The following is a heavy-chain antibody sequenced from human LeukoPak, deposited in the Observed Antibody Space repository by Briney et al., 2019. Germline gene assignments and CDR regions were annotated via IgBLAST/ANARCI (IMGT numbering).Heavy chain of an antibody. CDR2: IYYSGST. CDR1: GGSISSYY. CDR3: ARVRGYDILTGYAFDI. Sequence: PSETLSLTCTVSGGSISSYYWSWIRQPPGKGLEWIGYIYYSGSTNYNPSLKSRVTISVDTSKNQYSLKLSSVTAADTAVYYGARVRGYDILTGYAFDIWGQGTMVTVSS. V-gene: IGHV4-59*01. D-gene: IGHD3-9*01. J-gene: IGHJ3*02.